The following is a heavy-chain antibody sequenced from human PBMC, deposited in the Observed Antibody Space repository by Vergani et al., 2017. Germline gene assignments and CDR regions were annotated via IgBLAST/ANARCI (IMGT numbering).Heavy chain of an antibody. CDR2: IHHSGST. D-gene: IGHD3-10*01. CDR3: TSYFYASGSDPT. CDR1: GGSISSSNW. Sequence: QVQLQESGPGLVKPPGTLSLTCVVSGGSISSSNWWSWVRQSPGKGLEWIGEIHHSGSTHYNPSLKSRVTMSVDKSKNHFSLKLSSVTAADTALYYCTSYFYASGSDPTWGQGTLVTVSS. J-gene: IGHJ4*02. V-gene: IGHV4-4*03.